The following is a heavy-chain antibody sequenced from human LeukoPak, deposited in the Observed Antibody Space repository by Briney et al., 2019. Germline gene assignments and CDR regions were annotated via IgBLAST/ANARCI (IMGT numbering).Heavy chain of an antibody. V-gene: IGHV3-23*01. CDR1: GFTFSSYA. D-gene: IGHD2-15*01. J-gene: IGHJ4*02. CDR2: ISGSDGST. CDR3: AKDLGRDIAVAAPTTRTDY. Sequence: PGGSLRLSCAASGFTFSSYAMSWVRQAPGKGLEWVSAISGSDGSTYYADSVKGRFTISRDNSKNTLYLQMNSLRAEDTAIYYCAKDLGRDIAVAAPTTRTDYWGQGTLVTVSS.